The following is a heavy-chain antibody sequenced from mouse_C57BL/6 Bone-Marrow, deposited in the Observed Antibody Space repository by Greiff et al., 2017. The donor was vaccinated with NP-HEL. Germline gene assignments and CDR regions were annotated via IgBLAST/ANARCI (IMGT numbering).Heavy chain of an antibody. J-gene: IGHJ3*01. D-gene: IGHD1-1*01. CDR1: GFNIKDDY. Sequence: EVNVVESGAELVRPGASVKLSCTASGFNIKDDYMHWVKQRPEQGLEWIGWIDPENGDTEYASKFQGKATITADTSSNTAYLQLSSLTSEDTAVYYCTTITTVVAPFAYWGQGTLVTVSA. CDR2: IDPENGDT. V-gene: IGHV14-4*01. CDR3: TTITTVVAPFAY.